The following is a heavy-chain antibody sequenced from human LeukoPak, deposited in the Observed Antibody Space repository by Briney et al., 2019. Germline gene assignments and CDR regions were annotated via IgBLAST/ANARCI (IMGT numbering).Heavy chain of an antibody. V-gene: IGHV3-30*02. CDR3: ARQIGVSIGY. D-gene: IGHD5/OR15-5a*01. J-gene: IGHJ4*02. CDR2: IRFDGSNK. CDR1: RFTFGSFD. Sequence: GGSLRLSCAASRFTFGSFDMHWVRQAPGKGLEWVTFIRFDGSNKYYADSVKGRFTISRDNSKNTLYLQMSSLRPEDTAVYYCARQIGVSIGYWGQGTLVTVSS.